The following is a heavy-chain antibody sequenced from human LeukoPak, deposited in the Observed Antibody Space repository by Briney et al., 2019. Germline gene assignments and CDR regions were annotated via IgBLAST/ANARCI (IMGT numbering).Heavy chain of an antibody. V-gene: IGHV3-7*03. D-gene: IGHD5-24*01. CDR1: GFSFSTSW. Sequence: GGSLRLSCVASGFSFSTSWMSWVRQAPGRRLEWVANINQDGSEIYYVDSVKGRFTISRDNAKNSLYLQMNSLRAEDSAMYYCARRDGYSIFQHWGQGTLVTVSS. CDR2: INQDGSEI. CDR3: ARRDGYSIFQH. J-gene: IGHJ1*01.